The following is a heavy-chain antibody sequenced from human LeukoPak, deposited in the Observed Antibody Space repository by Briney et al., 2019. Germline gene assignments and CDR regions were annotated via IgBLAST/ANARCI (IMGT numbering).Heavy chain of an antibody. J-gene: IGHJ4*02. Sequence: ASVKVSCKASGYTFTTYYMHWVRQAPGQGLEWVGIINPSNGNTTYSQKFQGRVTMTRDTSTSTIYMELSSLRSDDTAVYYCARLGVTDHWGQGTLVTVSS. D-gene: IGHD2-21*02. CDR3: ARLGVTDH. CDR2: INPSNGNT. CDR1: GYTFTTYY. V-gene: IGHV1-46*01.